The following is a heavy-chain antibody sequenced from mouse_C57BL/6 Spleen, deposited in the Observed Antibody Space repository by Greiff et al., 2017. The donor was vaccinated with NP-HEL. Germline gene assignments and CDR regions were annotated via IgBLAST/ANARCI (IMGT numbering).Heavy chain of an antibody. J-gene: IGHJ2*01. D-gene: IGHD2-10*02. CDR3: AREGYGNPDY. Sequence: VQLQQSGPGLVKPSQSLSLTCSVTGYSITSGYYWNWIRQFPGNKLEWMGYISYDGSNNYNPSLKNRISITRDTSKNQFFLKLNSVTTEDTATYYCAREGYGNPDYWGQGTTLTVSS. CDR1: GYSITSGYY. CDR2: ISYDGSN. V-gene: IGHV3-6*01.